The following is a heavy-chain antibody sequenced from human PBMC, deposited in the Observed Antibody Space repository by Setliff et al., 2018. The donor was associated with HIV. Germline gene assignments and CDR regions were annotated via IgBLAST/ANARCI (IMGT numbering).Heavy chain of an antibody. V-gene: IGHV4-61*09. CDR3: AKRTFGSGRLDP. J-gene: IGHJ5*02. CDR2: IHTTGST. CDR1: GDSISSGSYY. D-gene: IGHD3-16*01. Sequence: PSETLSLTCSVSGDSISSGSYYWSWIRLPAGKGLEWIGQIHTTGSTNYNPSLKSRVTISMDTSKNQFSLNLNSVTATDTAVYYCAKRTFGSGRLDPWGHGTLVTVSS.